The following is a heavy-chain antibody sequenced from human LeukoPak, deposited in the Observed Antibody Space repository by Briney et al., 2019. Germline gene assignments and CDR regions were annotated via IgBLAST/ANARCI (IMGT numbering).Heavy chain of an antibody. J-gene: IGHJ3*02. CDR1: GFTFDDYG. CDR3: ARVLTLVDFGTDAFDI. V-gene: IGHV4-38-2*01. D-gene: IGHD3-3*01. CDR2: IYYSGNT. Sequence: PGGSLRLSCAASGFTFDDYGMSWVRQAPGKGLEWIGSIYYSGNTYYNASLKSRVTISVDTSKNQFSLKLSSVTAADTAVYYCARVLTLVDFGTDAFDIWGQGTMVTVSS.